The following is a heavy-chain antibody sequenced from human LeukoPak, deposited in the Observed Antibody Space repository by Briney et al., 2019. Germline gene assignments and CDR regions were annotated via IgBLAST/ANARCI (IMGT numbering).Heavy chain of an antibody. J-gene: IGHJ6*03. D-gene: IGHD1-26*01. CDR1: GGSFSGYY. Sequence: SETLSLTCAVYGGSFSGYYWSWIRQPPGKGLEWIGEINHSGSTNYNPSLKSRVTISVDTSKNQFSLKLSSVTAADTAVYYCARDIHSGSYPYYYYYYMDVWGKGTTVTVSS. CDR3: ARDIHSGSYPYYYYYYMDV. CDR2: INHSGST. V-gene: IGHV4-34*01.